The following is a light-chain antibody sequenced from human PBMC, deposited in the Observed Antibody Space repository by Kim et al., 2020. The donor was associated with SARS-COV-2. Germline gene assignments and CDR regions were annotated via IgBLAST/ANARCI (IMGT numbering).Light chain of an antibody. V-gene: IGLV3-19*01. CDR1: SLRSYL. Sequence: SSELTQDPAVSVALGQTVRITCQGDSLRSYLASLYQQKPGQAPLIVIYGKNNRPSGIPDRFSGSTSGDTASLTISGAQAEDEAIYYCNSRDDSGDHLVVFGGGTQLTVL. CDR3: NSRDDSGDHLVV. J-gene: IGLJ3*02. CDR2: GKN.